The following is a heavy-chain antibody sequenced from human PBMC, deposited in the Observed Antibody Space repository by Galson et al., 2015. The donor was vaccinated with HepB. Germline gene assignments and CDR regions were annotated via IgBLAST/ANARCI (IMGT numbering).Heavy chain of an antibody. CDR2: ISSSSSYI. D-gene: IGHD6-13*01. CDR1: GFTFSSYS. V-gene: IGHV3-21*01. J-gene: IGHJ4*02. Sequence: SLRLSCAASGFTFSSYSMNWVRQAPGKGLEWVSSISSSSSYIYYADSVKGRFTISRDNAKNSLYLQMNSLRAEDTAVYYCARFIAAVEGSDYWGQGTLVTVSS. CDR3: ARFIAAVEGSDY.